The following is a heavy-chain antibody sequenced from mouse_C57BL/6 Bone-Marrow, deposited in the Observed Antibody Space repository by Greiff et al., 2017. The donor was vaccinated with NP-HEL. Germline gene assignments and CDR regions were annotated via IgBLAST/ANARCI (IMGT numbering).Heavy chain of an antibody. J-gene: IGHJ4*01. CDR2: INPSSGYT. D-gene: IGHD2-1*01. CDR1: GYTFTSYT. V-gene: IGHV1-4*01. CDR3: AREGIMVTTLYYYAMDY. Sequence: VHLVESGAELARPGASVKMSCKASGYTFTSYTMHWVKQRPGQGLEWIGYINPSSGYTKYNQKFKDKATLTADKSSSTAYMQLSSLTSEDSAVYYCAREGIMVTTLYYYAMDYWGQGTSVTVSS.